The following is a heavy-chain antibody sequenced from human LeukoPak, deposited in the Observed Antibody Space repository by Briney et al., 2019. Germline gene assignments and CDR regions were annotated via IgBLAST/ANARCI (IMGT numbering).Heavy chain of an antibody. D-gene: IGHD3-10*02. CDR1: GFTFSSYE. CDR2: ISSSGSTI. J-gene: IGHJ6*04. V-gene: IGHV3-48*03. CDR3: AELGITMIGGV. Sequence: GGSLRLSCAASGFTFSSYEMNWVRQAPGKGLEWVSYISSSGSTIYYADSVKGRFTISRDNAKNSLYLQMNSLRAEDTAVYYCAELGITMIGGVRGKGTTVTVSS.